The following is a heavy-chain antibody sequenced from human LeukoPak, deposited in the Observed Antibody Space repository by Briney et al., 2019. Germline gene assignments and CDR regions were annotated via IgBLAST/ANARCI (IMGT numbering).Heavy chain of an antibody. CDR3: ARGVLVAVAGTCFDY. CDR1: GFTFSRYS. Sequence: GGSLRLSCAASGFTFSRYSINWVRQAPGKGLEWVSSISSSSNYIYYADSMKGRFTISRDNAKSSLYLQMNSLRAEDTAVYYCARGVLVAVAGTCFDYWGQGTLVTVSS. V-gene: IGHV3-21*01. CDR2: ISSSSNYI. D-gene: IGHD6-19*01. J-gene: IGHJ4*02.